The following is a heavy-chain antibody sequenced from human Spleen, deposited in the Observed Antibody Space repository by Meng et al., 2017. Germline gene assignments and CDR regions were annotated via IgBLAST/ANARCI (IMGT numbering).Heavy chain of an antibody. Sequence: QPQLQESGPGLVKPSEALSLTCSVSGVSISTSGYYWGWIRQPPGKGLEWIGSIGHSGFTYSSPSLKSRVTVSIDTSRNQFSLWLTSVTAADTAVYYCVRSSGWVRTGFDPWGQGTLVTVSS. V-gene: IGHV4-39*01. J-gene: IGHJ5*02. D-gene: IGHD6-19*01. CDR2: IGHSGFT. CDR3: VRSSGWVRTGFDP. CDR1: GVSISTSGYY.